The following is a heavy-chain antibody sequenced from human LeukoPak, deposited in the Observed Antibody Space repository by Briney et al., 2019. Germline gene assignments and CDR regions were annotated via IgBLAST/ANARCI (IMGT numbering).Heavy chain of an antibody. CDR2: LHSGGHT. Sequence: GGSLRLSCAASGFTISSNYLSWVRQAPGKRPVWISALHSGGHTFYADSVRGRFTISRDISKNTLYLQMNDLGAEDTALYYCVRGLSGVSSWYFDLWGRGTLVSVSS. CDR3: VRGLSGVSSWYFDL. D-gene: IGHD7-27*01. CDR1: GFTISSNY. J-gene: IGHJ2*01. V-gene: IGHV3-53*01.